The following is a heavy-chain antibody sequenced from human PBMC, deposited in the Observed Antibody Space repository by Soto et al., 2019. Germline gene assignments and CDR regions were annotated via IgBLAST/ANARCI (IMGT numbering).Heavy chain of an antibody. Sequence: GGSLRLSCAASGFTFSDYYMSWIRQAPRKGLEWVSYISSSGSTIYYADSVKGRFTISRDNAKNSLYLQMNSLRAEDTAVYYCARVYSGYDLYQGAFDIWGQGTMVTVSS. J-gene: IGHJ3*02. CDR3: ARVYSGYDLYQGAFDI. CDR2: ISSSGSTI. CDR1: GFTFSDYY. V-gene: IGHV3-11*01. D-gene: IGHD5-12*01.